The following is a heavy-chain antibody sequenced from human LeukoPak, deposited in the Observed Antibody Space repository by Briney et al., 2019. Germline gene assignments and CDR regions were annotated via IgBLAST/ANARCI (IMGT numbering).Heavy chain of an antibody. J-gene: IGHJ5*02. Sequence: SETLSLTCVVSGDSISTNHWWSWVRQPPGKGLEWIGEVYHSGSTNYNPSLKSRVTISVDKSKNLFSLRLTSVTAADTAMYYCARHYGPWGQGTLVTVSS. CDR3: ARHYGP. CDR2: VYHSGST. CDR1: GDSISTNHW. D-gene: IGHD3-16*01. V-gene: IGHV4-4*02.